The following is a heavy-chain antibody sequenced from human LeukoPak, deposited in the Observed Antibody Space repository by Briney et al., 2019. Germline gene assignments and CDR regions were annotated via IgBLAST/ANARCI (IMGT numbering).Heavy chain of an antibody. CDR3: ASGGMAGSSGSNDAFDI. CDR2: IYYSGST. Sequence: PSETLSLTCTVSGGSISSSSYYWGWIRQPPGKGLEWIGSIYYSGSTYYNPPLKSRVTMSVDTSKNQFSLKLSSVTAADTAVYYCASGGMAGSSGSNDAFDIWGQGTMVTVSS. CDR1: GGSISSSSYY. D-gene: IGHD3-22*01. J-gene: IGHJ3*02. V-gene: IGHV4-39*07.